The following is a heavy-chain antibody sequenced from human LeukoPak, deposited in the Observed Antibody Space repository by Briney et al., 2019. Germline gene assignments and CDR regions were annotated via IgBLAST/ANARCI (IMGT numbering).Heavy chain of an antibody. V-gene: IGHV3-53*01. CDR2: IYSGGST. CDR1: RFTASSNY. CDR3: AREEDV. Sequence: PGRSLRLACEASRFTASSNYISWVRQAEGTGLEGVAVIYSGGSTNYAGSVKGRFTTPRDNTKTALYLQMNSLRAEDRAVYYCAREEDVWSQGTTVTVSS. J-gene: IGHJ6*02.